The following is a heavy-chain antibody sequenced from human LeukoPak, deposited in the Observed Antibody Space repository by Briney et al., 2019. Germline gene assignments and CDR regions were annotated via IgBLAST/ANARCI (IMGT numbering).Heavy chain of an antibody. V-gene: IGHV3-23*01. CDR1: GFTFSSYA. Sequence: GGSLRLSCAASGFTFSSYAMSWVRQAPGKGLEWVSAISDSGGTTYYADSVKGRFTISRDNSENTLFLQMNSLRAEGTTVYYCAKDLIEGYSGYGHFDYWGQGTLVTVSS. CDR2: ISDSGGTT. J-gene: IGHJ4*02. D-gene: IGHD5-12*01. CDR3: AKDLIEGYSGYGHFDY.